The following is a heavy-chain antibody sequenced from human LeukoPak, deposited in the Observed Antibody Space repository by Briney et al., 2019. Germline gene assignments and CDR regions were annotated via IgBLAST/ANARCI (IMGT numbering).Heavy chain of an antibody. CDR3: ARGSGRQLVRGYFDY. Sequence: GASVKVSCKASGYTFTGYYMHWVRQAPGQGLEWMGIINPSGGSTSYAQKSQGRVTMTRDMSTSTVYMELSSLRSEDTAVYYCARGSGRQLVRGYFDYWGQGTLVTVSS. CDR1: GYTFTGYY. V-gene: IGHV1-46*01. J-gene: IGHJ4*02. CDR2: INPSGGST. D-gene: IGHD6-13*01.